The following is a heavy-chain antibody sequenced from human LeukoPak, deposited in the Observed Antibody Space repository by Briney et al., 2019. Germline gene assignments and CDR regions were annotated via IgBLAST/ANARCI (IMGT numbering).Heavy chain of an antibody. J-gene: IGHJ3*02. D-gene: IGHD1-26*01. CDR2: ISSDGSSI. Sequence: GGSLRLSCAASGFTFSSYWMHWVRQAPGKGLVWVSRISSDGSSINYADSVKGRFTISRDNAKNTLYLQMNSLRVEDTAVYFCARGGSPPEALGDAFDIWGQGTMVTVSS. V-gene: IGHV3-74*01. CDR3: ARGGSPPEALGDAFDI. CDR1: GFTFSSYW.